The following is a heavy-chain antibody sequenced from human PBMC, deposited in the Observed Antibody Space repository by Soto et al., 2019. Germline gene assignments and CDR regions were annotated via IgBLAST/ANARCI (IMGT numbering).Heavy chain of an antibody. D-gene: IGHD3-9*01. J-gene: IGHJ6*02. CDR1: GFTVSSNY. V-gene: IGHV3-23*04. Sequence: EVQLVESGGGLIQPGGSLRLSCAASGFTVSSNYMSWVRQAPGKGLEWVSAISGSGGSTYYADSVKGRFTISRDNSKNTLYLQMNSLRAEDTAVYYCAKSAAGGRTYYDILTDYQVWYYGMDVWGQGTTVTVSS. CDR2: ISGSGGST. CDR3: AKSAAGGRTYYDILTDYQVWYYGMDV.